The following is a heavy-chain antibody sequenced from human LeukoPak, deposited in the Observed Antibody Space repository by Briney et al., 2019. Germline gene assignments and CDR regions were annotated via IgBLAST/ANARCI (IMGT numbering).Heavy chain of an antibody. CDR3: AREVQSGNYWFDP. CDR2: INPNSGGT. J-gene: IGHJ5*02. D-gene: IGHD5-24*01. Sequence: ASVKVSCKAFGYTFTGYYMHWVRQAPGQGLEWMGWINPNSGGTNYAQKFQGRVTMTRDTSISTAYMELSRLRSDDTAVYYCAREVQSGNYWFDPWGQGTLVTVSS. V-gene: IGHV1-2*02. CDR1: GYTFTGYY.